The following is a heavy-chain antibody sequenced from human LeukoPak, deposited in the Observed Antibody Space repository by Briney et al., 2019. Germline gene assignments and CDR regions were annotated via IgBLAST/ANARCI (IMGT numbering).Heavy chain of an antibody. CDR3: ARGILWFGELSSLGY. D-gene: IGHD3-10*01. CDR2: INAGNGNT. Sequence: ASVKVSCKASGYTFTNYAMHWVRQAPGQRLEWMGWINAGNGNTKYSQKFQDRVTITRDTSVSTAYMELSSLKSEDTAVYYCARGILWFGELSSLGYWGQGTLVTVSS. V-gene: IGHV1-3*01. J-gene: IGHJ4*02. CDR1: GYTFTNYA.